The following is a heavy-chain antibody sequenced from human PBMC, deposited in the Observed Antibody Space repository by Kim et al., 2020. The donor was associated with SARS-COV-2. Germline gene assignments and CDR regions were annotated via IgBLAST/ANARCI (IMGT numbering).Heavy chain of an antibody. V-gene: IGHV3-23*01. CDR3: AKDRGGSGWPVFDY. CDR2: IRAGAETT. CDR1: GFTLTNNA. J-gene: IGHJ4*02. D-gene: IGHD6-19*01. Sequence: GGSLRLSCAASGFTLTNNAMSWVRQPLGRGLEWVSTIRAGAETTYYANSVNGRFTISRDSSTHTLYLQLDSLRADDTAICYCAKDRGGSGWPVFDYWGQGTLVTVTS.